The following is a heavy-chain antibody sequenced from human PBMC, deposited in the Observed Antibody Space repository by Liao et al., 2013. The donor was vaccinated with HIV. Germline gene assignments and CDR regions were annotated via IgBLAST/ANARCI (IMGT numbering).Heavy chain of an antibody. Sequence: QVQLQESGPGLVKPSETLSLTCTVSGGSISSYYWSWIRQPAGRGLEWIGHIYSSGSTNYNPSLKSRVTMSLDTSNNQFSLKLSSVTAADTALYYCARGIDYYGSGTNYYQYMDVWGERDRRSSSP. V-gene: IGHV4-4*07. CDR3: ARGIDYYGSGTNYYQYMDV. CDR1: GGSISSYY. D-gene: IGHD3-10*01. CDR2: IYSSGST. J-gene: IGHJ6*03.